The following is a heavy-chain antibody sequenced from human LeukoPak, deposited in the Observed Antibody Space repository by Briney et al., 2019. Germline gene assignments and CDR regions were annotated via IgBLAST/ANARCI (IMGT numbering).Heavy chain of an antibody. CDR1: GGSISSYY. J-gene: IGHJ4*02. CDR2: IYYSGST. Sequence: SETLSLTCTVSGGSISSYYWSWIRQPPGKGLEWIGSIYYSGSTYYNPSLKSRVTISVDTSKNQFSLKLSSVTAADTAVYYCARRNRGYSYGKGVFDYWGQGTLVTVSS. D-gene: IGHD5-18*01. CDR3: ARRNRGYSYGKGVFDY. V-gene: IGHV4-59*05.